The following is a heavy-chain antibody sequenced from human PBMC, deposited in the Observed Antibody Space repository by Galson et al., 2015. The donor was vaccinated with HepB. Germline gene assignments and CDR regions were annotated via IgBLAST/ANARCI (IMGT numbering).Heavy chain of an antibody. CDR3: ARDLAAAVTYDYYYYYGMDV. CDR2: IGTAGDT. CDR1: GFTFSSYD. V-gene: IGHV3-13*01. D-gene: IGHD4-17*01. Sequence: SLRLSCAASGFTFSSYDMHWVRQATGKGLEWVSAIGTAGDTYYPGSVKGRFTISRDNSKNTLYLQMNSLRAEDTAVYYCARDLAAAVTYDYYYYYGMDVWDQGTTVTVSS. J-gene: IGHJ6*02.